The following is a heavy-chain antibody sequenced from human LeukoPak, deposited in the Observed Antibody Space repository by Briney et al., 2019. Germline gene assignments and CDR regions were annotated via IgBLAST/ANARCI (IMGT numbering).Heavy chain of an antibody. CDR1: GGTTDDYG. CDR2: INWDGTNT. Sequence: GGSLTLSCAASGGTTDDYGMSWVRQPPGKGLEWVSGINWDGTNTYYAESVKGRFTISRDSAEKSLYLQMNSLRDDDTAFYYCVKDVSSSWYSFDYWGQGTLVTVSS. J-gene: IGHJ4*02. CDR3: VKDVSSSWYSFDY. D-gene: IGHD6-13*01. V-gene: IGHV3-20*04.